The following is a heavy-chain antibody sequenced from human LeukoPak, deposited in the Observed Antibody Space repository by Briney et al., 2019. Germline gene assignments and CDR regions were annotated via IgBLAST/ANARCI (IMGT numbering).Heavy chain of an antibody. Sequence: GASVKVSCKASGYTFTSYDINWVRQATGQGLEWMGWKNPNSGNTGYAQKFQGRVTMTRNTSISTAYMELSSLRSEDTAVYYCARGDILTGNHNDYWGQGTLVTVSS. CDR1: GYTFTSYD. D-gene: IGHD3-9*01. V-gene: IGHV1-8*01. CDR3: ARGDILTGNHNDY. J-gene: IGHJ4*02. CDR2: KNPNSGNT.